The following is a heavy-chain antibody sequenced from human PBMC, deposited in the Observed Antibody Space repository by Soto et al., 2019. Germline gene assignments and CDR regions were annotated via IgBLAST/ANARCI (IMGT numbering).Heavy chain of an antibody. CDR3: AISLISTDNAYDF. D-gene: IGHD1-1*01. V-gene: IGHV1-8*01. CDR1: GYTFSNYD. Sequence: ASVKVSCKAPGYTFSNYDINWVRQATGQGLEWMGWMNSNSGKTGYAQKFQDRVTMTRDTSVSTAYMEVSSLRPDDTAVYYCAISLISTDNAYDFWGQGTQVTVSS. CDR2: MNSNSGKT. J-gene: IGHJ4*02.